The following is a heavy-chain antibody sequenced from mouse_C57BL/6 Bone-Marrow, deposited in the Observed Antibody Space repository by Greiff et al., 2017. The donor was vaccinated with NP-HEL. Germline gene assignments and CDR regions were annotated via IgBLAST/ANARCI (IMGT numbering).Heavy chain of an antibody. Sequence: EVKVVESGGDLVKPGGSLKLSCAASGFTFSSYGMSWVRQTPDKRLEWVATISSGGSYTYYPDSVKGRFTISRDNAKNTLYLQMSSLKSEDTAMYYCARGVYYGSSYYAMDYWGQGTSVTVSS. CDR1: GFTFSSYG. V-gene: IGHV5-6*01. J-gene: IGHJ4*01. D-gene: IGHD1-1*01. CDR2: ISSGGSYT. CDR3: ARGVYYGSSYYAMDY.